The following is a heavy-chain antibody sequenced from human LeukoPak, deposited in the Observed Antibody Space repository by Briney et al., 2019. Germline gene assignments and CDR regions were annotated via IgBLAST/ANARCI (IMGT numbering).Heavy chain of an antibody. CDR2: IYYSGSI. D-gene: IGHD6-13*01. Sequence: SETLSLTCTVSVGFLSSSSYYWGWIRQPPGKGREWIGSIYYSGSIYYNPALKSRVTISVRTSKTPFSLVLSSVTAADTAVYYCARHGIKAAADLYYWGQGTLVTVSS. V-gene: IGHV4-39*01. J-gene: IGHJ4*02. CDR3: ARHGIKAAADLYY. CDR1: VGFLSSSSYY.